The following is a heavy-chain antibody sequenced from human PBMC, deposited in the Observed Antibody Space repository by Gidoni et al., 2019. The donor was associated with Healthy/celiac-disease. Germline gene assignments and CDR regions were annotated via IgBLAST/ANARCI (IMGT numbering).Heavy chain of an antibody. CDR3: ATSTTPPDYSNYEYYYGMDV. D-gene: IGHD4-4*01. CDR2: ISGRGGST. Sequence: EVQLLESGGGLVQPGGSLRLSCAASGFTFSSYAMSWVRQAPGKGLEWVSAISGRGGSTYYADAVKGRFTISRDNSKNTLYLQMNSLRAEDTAVYYCATSTTPPDYSNYEYYYGMDVWGQGTTVTVSS. V-gene: IGHV3-23*01. CDR1: GFTFSSYA. J-gene: IGHJ6*02.